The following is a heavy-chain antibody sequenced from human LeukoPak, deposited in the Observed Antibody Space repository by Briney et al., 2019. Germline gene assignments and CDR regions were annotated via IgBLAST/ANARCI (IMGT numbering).Heavy chain of an antibody. D-gene: IGHD3-22*01. J-gene: IGHJ3*02. V-gene: IGHV4-59*01. CDR1: GGSISSYY. CDR3: ASGYYDSSGYYSPFDI. CDR2: IYYSGST. Sequence: SETLSLTCTVSGGSISSYYWSWIRQPPGKGLEWIGYIYYSGSTNYNPSLKSRVTISVDTSKNQSSLKLSSVTAADTAVYYCASGYYDSSGYYSPFDIWGQGTMVTVSS.